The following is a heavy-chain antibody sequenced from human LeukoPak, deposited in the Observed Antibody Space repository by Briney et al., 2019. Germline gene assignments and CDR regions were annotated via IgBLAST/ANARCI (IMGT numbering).Heavy chain of an antibody. CDR1: GFTFSSYS. CDR3: ASGVIVGATVAAFDI. D-gene: IGHD1-26*01. V-gene: IGHV3-21*01. Sequence: GSLRLSCAASGFTFSSYSMNWVRQAPGKGLEWGSSISSSSSYIYYADSVKGRFTISRDNAKNSLYLQMNSLRAEDTAVYYCASGVIVGATVAAFDIWGQGTMVTVSS. CDR2: ISSSSSYI. J-gene: IGHJ3*02.